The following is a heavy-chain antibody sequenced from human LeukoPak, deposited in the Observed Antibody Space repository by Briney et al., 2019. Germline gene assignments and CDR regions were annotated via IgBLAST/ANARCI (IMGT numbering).Heavy chain of an antibody. CDR1: GFTFSSYA. CDR3: ARDYSYGNY. V-gene: IGHV3-30*04. D-gene: IGHD5-18*01. J-gene: IGHJ4*02. Sequence: GGSLRLSCAASGFTFSSYAMHWVCQAPGKGLEWVAVISYDGSNKYYADSVKGRFTISRDNSKNTLYLQMNSLRAEDTAVYYCARDYSYGNYWGQGTLVTVSS. CDR2: ISYDGSNK.